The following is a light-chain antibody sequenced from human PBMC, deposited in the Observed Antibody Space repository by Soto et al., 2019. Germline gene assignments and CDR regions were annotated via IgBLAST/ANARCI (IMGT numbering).Light chain of an antibody. CDR2: GAS. CDR1: QSVSSSY. Sequence: EIVLTQSPGTLSLSPGERATLSCRASQSVSSSYLAWYQQKPGQAPRLLIYGASSMATGIPARFSGSGSGTDFTLTISRLEPEYSAVYYCQQDGNSPPTFGQGTKVEIK. CDR3: QQDGNSPPT. J-gene: IGKJ1*01. V-gene: IGKV3-20*01.